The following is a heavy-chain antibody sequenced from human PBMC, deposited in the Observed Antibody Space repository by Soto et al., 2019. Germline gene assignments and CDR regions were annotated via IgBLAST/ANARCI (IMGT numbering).Heavy chain of an antibody. J-gene: IGHJ5*02. CDR3: ATHAGLSSRSWLDP. Sequence: GESLKIPCNTSGYHFAAYWISWVRQMPGKGLEWMGIIYPADSETRYSPSFQGHVTIAVDRSTTTAYLQWSNLRASDTAIYYCATHAGLSSRSWLDPWGQGTLVTVSS. CDR1: GYHFAAYW. V-gene: IGHV5-51*01. CDR2: IYPADSET. D-gene: IGHD2-21*02.